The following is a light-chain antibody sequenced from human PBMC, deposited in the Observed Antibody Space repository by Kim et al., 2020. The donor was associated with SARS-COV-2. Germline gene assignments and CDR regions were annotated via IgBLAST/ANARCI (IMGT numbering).Light chain of an antibody. CDR1: QSVSSN. Sequence: EIVMTQSPATLSVSPGERATLSCRASQSVSSNLAWYQQKPGQAPRLLIYGASTRATGIPARFSGSGSGTEFTLTISSLQSEDFAVYYCQQYKNWWTFGQGSKG. CDR3: QQYKNWWT. CDR2: GAS. J-gene: IGKJ1*01. V-gene: IGKV3-15*01.